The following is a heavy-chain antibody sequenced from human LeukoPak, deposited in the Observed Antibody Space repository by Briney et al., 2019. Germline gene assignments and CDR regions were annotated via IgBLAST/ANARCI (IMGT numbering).Heavy chain of an antibody. CDR3: ARVVTGTTYLRLYYFDS. V-gene: IGHV3-53*01. J-gene: IGHJ4*02. CDR2: IYSDGST. CDR1: GFTVSSNY. Sequence: GGSLRLPCAASGFTVSSNYMSWVRQAPGKGLEWVSFIYSDGSTYYADSVKGRFTISRDTSKNTLYLQMNSLRAEDTAVYFCARVVTGTTYLRLYYFDSWGQGTLVTVSS. D-gene: IGHD1-7*01.